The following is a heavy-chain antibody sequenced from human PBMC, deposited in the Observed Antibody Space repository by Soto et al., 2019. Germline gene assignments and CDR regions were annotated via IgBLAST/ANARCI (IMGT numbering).Heavy chain of an antibody. Sequence: QVQLVQSGAEVKRPGSSVKVSCKASGVTFSFYSINWVRQAPGLGLEWMGRVNPILSMSNYTQRFQGRVTMTADKSTSTTSMELNVLRSEDTAMYYCATIYGSGYRAFDYWGQGALVTVSS. CDR3: ATIYGSGYRAFDY. V-gene: IGHV1-69*04. CDR1: GVTFSFYS. CDR2: VNPILSMS. D-gene: IGHD3-10*01. J-gene: IGHJ4*02.